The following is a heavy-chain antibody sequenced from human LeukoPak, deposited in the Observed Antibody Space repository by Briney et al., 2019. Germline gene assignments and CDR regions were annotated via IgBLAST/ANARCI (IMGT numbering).Heavy chain of an antibody. CDR2: IYYSGST. CDR1: GGSISSYY. CDR3: ARGALLYAFDI. D-gene: IGHD2-15*01. J-gene: IGHJ3*02. Sequence: SETLSLTCTVSGGSISSYYWSWIRQPPGKGLEWIGYIYYSGSTNYNPSLKSRVTISVDTSKNQFSLKLSSVTAADTAVYYCARGALLYAFDIWGQGTMVTVSS. V-gene: IGHV4-59*01.